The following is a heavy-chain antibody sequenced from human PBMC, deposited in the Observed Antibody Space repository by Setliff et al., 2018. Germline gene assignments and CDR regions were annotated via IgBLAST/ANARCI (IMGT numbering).Heavy chain of an antibody. CDR2: IDPDGIGK. D-gene: IGHD2-2*01. J-gene: IGHJ5*02. V-gene: IGHV3-7*03. Sequence: GGSLRLSCAASEFTFNKYWMTWVRQAPGKGLEWVANIDPDGIGKYYIDSVRGRFTISRDKIKSTLYLQMNSLRVEDTAMYYCAKAPYASATPCWFDPWGQGTLVTVSS. CDR1: EFTFNKYW. CDR3: AKAPYASATPCWFDP.